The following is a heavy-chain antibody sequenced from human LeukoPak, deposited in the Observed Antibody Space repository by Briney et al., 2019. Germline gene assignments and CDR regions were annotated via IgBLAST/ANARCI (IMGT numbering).Heavy chain of an antibody. CDR1: GGSISSYY. Sequence: PSETLSLTCTVSGGSISSYYWSWIRQPPGKGLEWIGYIYYSGSTNYNPSLKSRVTISVDTSKNQFSLKLSSVTAADTAVYYCARGGDYVWGSYRNRKTYFDYWGQGTLVTVSS. D-gene: IGHD3-16*02. V-gene: IGHV4-59*01. J-gene: IGHJ4*02. CDR3: ARGGDYVWGSYRNRKTYFDY. CDR2: IYYSGST.